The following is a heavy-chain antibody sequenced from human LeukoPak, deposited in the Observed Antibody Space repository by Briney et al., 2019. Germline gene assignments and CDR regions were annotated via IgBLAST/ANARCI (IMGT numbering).Heavy chain of an antibody. CDR2: IKEDGSEK. J-gene: IGHJ5*02. CDR3: ARGHWWVDP. V-gene: IGHV3-7*01. Sequence: GGSLRLSCAASGFTFSNSGMSWFRQAPGKGLEWVAYIKEDGSEKNYVDSVKGRFTISRDNAKNSLYLQMNSLTTEDTAVYYCARGHWWVDPWGQGTLVTVSS. CDR1: GFTFSNSG.